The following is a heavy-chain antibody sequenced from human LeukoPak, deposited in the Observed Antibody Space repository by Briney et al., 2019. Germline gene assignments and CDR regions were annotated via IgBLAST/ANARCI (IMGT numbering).Heavy chain of an antibody. V-gene: IGHV1-2*02. Sequence: GASVKVSCKASGYTFTGYYMHWVRQAPGQGLEWMGWINPNSGGTNYAQKFQGRVTMTRDTSISTAYMELRSLRSDDTAVYYCARAVFGELLLHDYWGQGTLVTVSS. CDR1: GYTFTGYY. CDR2: INPNSGGT. D-gene: IGHD3-10*01. J-gene: IGHJ4*02. CDR3: ARAVFGELLLHDY.